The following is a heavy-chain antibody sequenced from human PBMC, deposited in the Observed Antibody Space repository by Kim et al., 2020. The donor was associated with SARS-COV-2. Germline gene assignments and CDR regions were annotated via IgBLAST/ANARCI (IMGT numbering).Heavy chain of an antibody. Sequence: GGSLRLSCAASGFTFSSYAMSWVRQSPGKGLEWVSRISGSGGSTHHADSVKGRFTISRDNSKNTLYLQMNSLRAEDTAVYYCAKGRLEGGFQHWGQGTLVTVSS. J-gene: IGHJ1*01. V-gene: IGHV3-23*01. CDR1: GFTFSSYA. CDR2: ISGSGGST. CDR3: AKGRLEGGFQH. D-gene: IGHD1-1*01.